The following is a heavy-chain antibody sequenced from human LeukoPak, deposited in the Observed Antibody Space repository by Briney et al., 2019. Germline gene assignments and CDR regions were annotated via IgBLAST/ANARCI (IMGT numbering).Heavy chain of an antibody. D-gene: IGHD3-22*01. Sequence: GGSLRLSCAASGFTVSSNYMSWVRQAPGKGLDWVSSISSTSSYIYYAASVKGRFTISRDNAKNSLYLQMNNLRAEDTAVYYCARDPSGYNYDTSGHLGGDYWGHGTLVTVSS. CDR3: ARDPSGYNYDTSGHLGGDY. CDR2: ISSTSSYI. V-gene: IGHV3-21*01. CDR1: GFTVSSNY. J-gene: IGHJ4*01.